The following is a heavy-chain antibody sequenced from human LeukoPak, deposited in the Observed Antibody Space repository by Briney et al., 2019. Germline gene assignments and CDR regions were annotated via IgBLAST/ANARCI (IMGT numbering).Heavy chain of an antibody. CDR3: ARGPRSSPTEYFDY. J-gene: IGHJ4*02. D-gene: IGHD6-13*01. CDR2: ISRNGGGT. V-gene: IGHV3-64*02. CDR1: GFTFGSYA. Sequence: PGGSLRLSCAASGFTFGSYAMHWVRQAPGKGLEYVSAISRNGGGTYYADSVRGRFTISRDNSENTLYLQMGSLRAEDMAVYYCARGPRSSPTEYFDYWGQGTLVTVSS.